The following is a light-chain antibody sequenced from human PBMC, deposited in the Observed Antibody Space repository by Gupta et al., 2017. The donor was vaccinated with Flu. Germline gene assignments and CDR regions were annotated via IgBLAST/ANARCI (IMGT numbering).Light chain of an antibody. V-gene: IGKV3-20*01. CDR1: QSVPCKY. J-gene: IGKJ4*01. CDR2: AAS. Sequence: PRAGATLSSRASQSVPCKYLAWYQQKPGQPPRFLIYAASSSATGIPDRFYASASGTDFTLTISRLEPEDFAVYYCQQYGSSPFGGGTKVELK. CDR3: QQYGSSP.